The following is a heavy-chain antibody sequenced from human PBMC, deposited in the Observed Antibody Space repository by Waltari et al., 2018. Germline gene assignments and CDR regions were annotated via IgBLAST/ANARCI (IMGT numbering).Heavy chain of an antibody. CDR2: ISAGGGAT. CDR1: GFTFSSYA. Sequence: EVRLVESGGGLVQPGGSLRLSCSPSGFTFSSYALSWVRQAPGKGLEWVSFISAGGGATYYADSVKGRFTISRDISKNTLCLQVNSLRADDTAVYYCTKRGDYYYYGMAVWGQGTTVTVSS. J-gene: IGHJ6*02. CDR3: TKRGDYYYYGMAV. V-gene: IGHV3-23*04.